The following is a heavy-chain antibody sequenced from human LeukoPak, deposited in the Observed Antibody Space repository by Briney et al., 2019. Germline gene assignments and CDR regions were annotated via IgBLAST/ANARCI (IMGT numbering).Heavy chain of an antibody. CDR1: GGSFSGYY. Sequence: SETLSLTCAVYGGSFSGYYWSWIRQPPGKGLEWIGEINHSGSTNYNPSLKSRVTISVDTSKNQFSLKLSSVTAADTAVYYCGARGSYSAWVYWGQGTLVTVSS. V-gene: IGHV4-34*01. CDR3: GARGSYSAWVY. J-gene: IGHJ4*02. D-gene: IGHD1-26*01. CDR2: INHSGST.